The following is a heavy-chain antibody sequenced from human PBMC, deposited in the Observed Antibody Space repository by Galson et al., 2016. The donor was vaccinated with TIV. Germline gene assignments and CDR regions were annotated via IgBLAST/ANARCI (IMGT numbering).Heavy chain of an antibody. CDR2: ISDGGKT. V-gene: IGHV3-66*02. CDR1: GLSVSINY. Sequence: SLRLSCAASGLSVSINYMTWVRQAPGKGPEWVSLISDGGKTYYSDSVKGRFTVSRDNSKNTLYLQMNSLRVEDTAVYYCARDRVVDATYYYYYYGMDVWGQGTAVTVSS. D-gene: IGHD2-15*01. J-gene: IGHJ6*02. CDR3: ARDRVVDATYYYYYYGMDV.